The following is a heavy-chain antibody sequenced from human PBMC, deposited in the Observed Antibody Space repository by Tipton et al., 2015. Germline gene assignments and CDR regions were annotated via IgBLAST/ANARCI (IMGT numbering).Heavy chain of an antibody. Sequence: SLRLSCAASGFTFSSYWMGWVRQGPGKGLEWVAYIKPDGSEEKYVDAVRGRFTISRDNAQKSLYLQMNSLRAEDTAVYYRARGFGYGDYAWFDPWGQGTLVTVSS. D-gene: IGHD4-17*01. CDR1: GFTFSSYW. CDR2: IKPDGSEE. CDR3: ARGFGYGDYAWFDP. V-gene: IGHV3-7*04. J-gene: IGHJ5*02.